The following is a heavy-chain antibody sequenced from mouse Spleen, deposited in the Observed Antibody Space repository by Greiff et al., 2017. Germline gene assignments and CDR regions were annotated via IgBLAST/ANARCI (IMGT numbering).Heavy chain of an antibody. CDR2: ISYDGSN. CDR1: GYSITSGYY. J-gene: IGHJ2*01. D-gene: IGHD1-1*01. V-gene: IGHV3-6*01. CDR3: ARQSYYYGSFDY. Sequence: DVQLQESGPGLVKPSQSLSLTCSVTGYSITSGYYWNWIRQFPGNKLEWMGYISYDGSNNYNPSLKNRISITRDTSKNQFFLKLNSVTTEDTATYYCARQSYYYGSFDYWGQGTTLTVSS.